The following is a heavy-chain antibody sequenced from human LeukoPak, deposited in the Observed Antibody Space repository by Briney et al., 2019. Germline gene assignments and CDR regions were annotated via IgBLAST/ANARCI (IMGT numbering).Heavy chain of an antibody. CDR2: ISGSGGST. CDR3: AKVLGVVVVLCYFDY. CDR1: GFTFSSYA. Sequence: PGGSLRLSCAASGFTFSSYAMSWVRQAPGKGLEWVSAISGSGGSTYYADSVKGRFTISRDDSKNTLYLQMNSLRAEDTAVYYCAKVLGVVVVLCYFDYWGQGTLVTVSS. V-gene: IGHV3-23*01. D-gene: IGHD3-22*01. J-gene: IGHJ4*02.